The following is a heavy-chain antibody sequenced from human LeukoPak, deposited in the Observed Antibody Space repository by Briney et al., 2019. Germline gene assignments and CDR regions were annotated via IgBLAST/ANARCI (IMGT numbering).Heavy chain of an antibody. J-gene: IGHJ6*03. Sequence: SETLSLTCTVSGGSISSSSYYGGWIRQPPGKGLEWIGSIYYSGSTYYNPSLKSRVTISVDTSKNQFSLKLSSVTAADTAVYYRASLYRGIFGVVINLSYYYYMDVWGKGTTVTVSS. V-gene: IGHV4-39*01. D-gene: IGHD3-3*01. CDR3: ASLYRGIFGVVINLSYYYYMDV. CDR2: IYYSGST. CDR1: GGSISSSSYY.